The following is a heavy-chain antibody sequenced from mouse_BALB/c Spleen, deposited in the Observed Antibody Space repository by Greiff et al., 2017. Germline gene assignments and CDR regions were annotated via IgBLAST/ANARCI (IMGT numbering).Heavy chain of an antibody. CDR1: GFTFSSFG. D-gene: IGHD3-3*01. CDR2: ISSGSSTI. Sequence: EVNLVESGGGLVQPGGSRKLSCAASGFTFSSFGMHWVRQAPEKGLEWVAYISSGSSTIYYADTVKGRFTISRDNPKNTLFLQMTSLRSEDTAMYYCARGTRDPWFAYWGQGTLVTVSA. V-gene: IGHV5-17*02. J-gene: IGHJ3*01. CDR3: ARGTRDPWFAY.